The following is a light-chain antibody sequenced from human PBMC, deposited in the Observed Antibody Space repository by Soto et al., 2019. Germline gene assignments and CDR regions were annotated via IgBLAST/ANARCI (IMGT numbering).Light chain of an antibody. CDR3: QHRSNWPLT. V-gene: IGKV3-11*01. CDR1: QSVSSY. CDR2: DAY. Sequence: IVLTQSPATLSLSPGERATLSCRASQSVSSYLAWYQQKPGQAPRLVIYDAYNRATGIPARFSGSGSGADFTLTISSLEPEDFAVYYCQHRSNWPLTFGGGTKVDIK. J-gene: IGKJ4*01.